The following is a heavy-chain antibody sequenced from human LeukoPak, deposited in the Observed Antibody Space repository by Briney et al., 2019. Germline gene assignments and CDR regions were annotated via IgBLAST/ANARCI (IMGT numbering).Heavy chain of an antibody. Sequence: GGSLRLSCAASGFTFSSYAMSWVRQAPGKGLEWVSAISGSGGSTYYADSVKGRFTISRDNSKNTLYLQMNSLRAEDTAVYCCAPRPSGSYYGPDYWGQGTLVTVSS. J-gene: IGHJ4*02. CDR1: GFTFSSYA. CDR3: APRPSGSYYGPDY. D-gene: IGHD1-26*01. CDR2: ISGSGGST. V-gene: IGHV3-23*01.